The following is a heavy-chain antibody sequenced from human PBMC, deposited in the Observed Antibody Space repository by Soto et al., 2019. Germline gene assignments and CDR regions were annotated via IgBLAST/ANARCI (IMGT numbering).Heavy chain of an antibody. CDR2: INPNSGGT. CDR1: GYTFTGYY. D-gene: IGHD2-15*01. V-gene: IGHV1-2*02. Sequence: AAVKFSCQASGYTFTGYYMHWVRQARGQGLEWMGWINPNSGGTNYAQKFQGRGTMTRDKSVSTAYMELSRLRSDDTAVYYCARDRQPGGNCRGGSGYSGDLYGMDVWRQGTTVTVSS. CDR3: ARDRQPGGNCRGGSGYSGDLYGMDV. J-gene: IGHJ6*02.